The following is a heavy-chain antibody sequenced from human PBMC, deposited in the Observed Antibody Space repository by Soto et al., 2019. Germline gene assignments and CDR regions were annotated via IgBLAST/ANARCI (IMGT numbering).Heavy chain of an antibody. Sequence: SETLSLTWAAYGGSFGGYYWSGIGQPPGKGREWIGEINHGGSTNYHPSLKSRVTISVDTSKNQFSLKLSSVTAADTAVYYCARGGPAMDVVATIKRPNDTAMVTSYGMDVWGQGTTVTVSS. CDR3: ARGGPAMDVVATIKRPNDTAMVTSYGMDV. J-gene: IGHJ6*02. CDR2: INHGGST. D-gene: IGHD5-12*01. V-gene: IGHV4-34*01. CDR1: GGSFGGYY.